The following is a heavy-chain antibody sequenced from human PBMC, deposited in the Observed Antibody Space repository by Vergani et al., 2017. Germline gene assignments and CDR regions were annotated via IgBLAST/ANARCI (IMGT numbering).Heavy chain of an antibody. CDR3: AKADIVVVPAAISWFDP. J-gene: IGHJ5*02. V-gene: IGHV3-15*01. CDR1: GFTFSNAW. Sequence: EVQLVESGGGLVKPGGSLRLSCAASGFTFSNAWMSWVRQAPGKGLEWVGRIKSKSGSETTDYGAPVKGRFTFSRDNSKNTLYLQMNSLRAEDTAVYYCAKADIVVVPAAISWFDPWGQGTLVTVSS. D-gene: IGHD2-2*01. CDR2: IKSKSGSETT.